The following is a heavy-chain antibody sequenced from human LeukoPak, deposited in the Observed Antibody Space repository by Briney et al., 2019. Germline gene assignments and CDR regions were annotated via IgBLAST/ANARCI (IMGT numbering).Heavy chain of an antibody. D-gene: IGHD3-10*01. V-gene: IGHV1-46*01. Sequence: ASVKVSCKASGYTFTSYYLHWVRQAPGQGLEWMGIINSSGGITSYAQKFQGRVTMTRDTSTSTAYMELSSLTSEDTAVYYCARDRGGSMVRGFAYWFDPWGQGTLVTVSS. CDR3: ARDRGGSMVRGFAYWFDP. CDR1: GYTFTSYY. J-gene: IGHJ5*02. CDR2: INSSGGIT.